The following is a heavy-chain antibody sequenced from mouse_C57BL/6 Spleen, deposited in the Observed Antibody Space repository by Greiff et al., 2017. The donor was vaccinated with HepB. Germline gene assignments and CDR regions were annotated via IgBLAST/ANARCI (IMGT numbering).Heavy chain of an antibody. CDR2: IDPSDSYT. CDR3: ARGGQLRLPSMDY. D-gene: IGHD3-2*02. V-gene: IGHV1-69*01. J-gene: IGHJ4*01. Sequence: VQLKQPGAELVMPGASVKLSCKASGYTFTSYWMHWVKQRPGQGLEWIGEIDPSDSYTNYNQKFKGKSTLTVDKSSSTAYMQLSSLTSEDSAVYYCARGGQLRLPSMDYWGQGTSVTVSS. CDR1: GYTFTSYW.